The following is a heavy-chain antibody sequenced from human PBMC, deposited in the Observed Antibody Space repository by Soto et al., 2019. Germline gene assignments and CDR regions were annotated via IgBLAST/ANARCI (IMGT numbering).Heavy chain of an antibody. Sequence: QVQLVESGGGVVQPGRSLRLSCAASGFTLSSYSMHWVRQAPGKGLEWVGVILYDGNKKYYRDSVKGRFSISRDTSNNTVHLQMNSLRPDDTAVYYCARSVAVAGLDYWGQGSLVTVSS. CDR3: ARSVAVAGLDY. CDR2: ILYDGNKK. J-gene: IGHJ4*02. D-gene: IGHD6-19*01. V-gene: IGHV3-30-3*01. CDR1: GFTLSSYS.